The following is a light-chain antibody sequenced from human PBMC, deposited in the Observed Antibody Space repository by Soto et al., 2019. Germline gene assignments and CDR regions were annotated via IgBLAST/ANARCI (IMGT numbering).Light chain of an antibody. V-gene: IGKV1-5*03. CDR2: KAS. CDR3: QQLNSFPIT. CDR1: QSISSW. J-gene: IGKJ1*01. Sequence: DIQMTQSPSTLSATAGDRVTITCRASQSISSWLAWYQQKPGKAPKLLIYKASSLESGVPSRFSGSGSGTEFTLTITSLQPEDFATYYCQQLNSFPITFGQGTKVDIK.